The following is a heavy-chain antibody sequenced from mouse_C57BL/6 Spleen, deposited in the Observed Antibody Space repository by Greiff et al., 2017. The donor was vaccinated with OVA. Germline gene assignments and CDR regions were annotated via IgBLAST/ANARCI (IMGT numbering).Heavy chain of an antibody. V-gene: IGHV1-55*01. J-gene: IGHJ3*01. D-gene: IGHD2-2*01. CDR1: GYTFTSYW. Sequence: QVQLKQSGAELVKPGASVKMSCKASGYTFTSYWITWVKQRPGQGLEWIGDIYPGSGSTNYNEKFKSKATLTVDTSSSTAYMQLSSLTSEDSAVYYCARSGVYYGYGGPAGFAYWGQGTLVTVSA. CDR2: IYPGSGST. CDR3: ARSGVYYGYGGPAGFAY.